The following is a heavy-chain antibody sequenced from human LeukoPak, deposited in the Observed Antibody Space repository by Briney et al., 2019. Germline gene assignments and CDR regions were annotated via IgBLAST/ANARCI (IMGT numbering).Heavy chain of an antibody. J-gene: IGHJ4*02. Sequence: SETLSLTCTVSGGSISSSSYYWGWIRQPPGKGLEWIGSIYYSGRTYYHPSLKSRLTISVDTSKNMFPLKLSSVTAADTAVYYCARGHGGHGTPPIDFDYWGQGTLVTVSS. CDR2: IYYSGRT. V-gene: IGHV4-39*06. CDR1: GGSISSSSYY. D-gene: IGHD5-12*01. CDR3: ARGHGGHGTPPIDFDY.